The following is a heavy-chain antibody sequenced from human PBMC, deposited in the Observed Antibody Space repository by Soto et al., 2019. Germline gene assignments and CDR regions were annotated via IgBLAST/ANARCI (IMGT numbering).Heavy chain of an antibody. Sequence: QVQLVESGGGVVQPGRSLRLSCAASGFTFSSYSMHWVRQAPGKGLEGVAVISYDGSNKHIADSVMGRFTISRDNSENTAYLEMNSLRTEDTAVYYCARRGYATSGTNYGMDVWGQGTTVTVSS. D-gene: IGHD2-2*01. CDR2: ISYDGSNK. J-gene: IGHJ6*02. CDR3: ARRGYATSGTNYGMDV. V-gene: IGHV3-30-3*01. CDR1: GFTFSSYS.